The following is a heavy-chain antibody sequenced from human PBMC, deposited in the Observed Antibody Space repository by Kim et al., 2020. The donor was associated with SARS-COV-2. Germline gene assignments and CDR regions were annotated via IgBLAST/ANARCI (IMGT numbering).Heavy chain of an antibody. J-gene: IGHJ4*02. V-gene: IGHV1-3*01. D-gene: IGHD5-12*01. Sequence: ASVKVSCKASGYTFTSYAMHWVRQAPGQRLEWMGWINAGNGNTKYSQKFQGRVTITRDTSASTAYMELSSLRSEDTAVYYCARDPWHAPDIVQARNEDDYWGQGTLVTVSS. CDR2: INAGNGNT. CDR1: GYTFTSYA. CDR3: ARDPWHAPDIVQARNEDDY.